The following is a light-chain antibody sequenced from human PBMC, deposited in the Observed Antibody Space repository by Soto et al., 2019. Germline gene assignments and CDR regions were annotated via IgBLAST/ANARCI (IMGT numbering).Light chain of an antibody. V-gene: IGLV1-40*01. CDR3: QSYDSSLSYV. Sequence: QSVLTQPPSVSGAPGQRVTISCTGSSSNIGAGYDVHWYQQLPGTAPKLLIFGNSNRPDRFSGSKSGTSASLAITGLQAEDEADYYCQSYDSSLSYVFGGGTKLTVL. CDR1: SSNIGAGYD. CDR2: GNS. J-gene: IGLJ3*02.